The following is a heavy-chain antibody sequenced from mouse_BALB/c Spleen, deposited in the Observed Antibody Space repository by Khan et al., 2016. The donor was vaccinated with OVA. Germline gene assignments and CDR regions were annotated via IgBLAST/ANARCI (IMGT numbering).Heavy chain of an antibody. CDR3: ARDYGSLYWYFDV. V-gene: IGHV3-5*02. D-gene: IGHD1-1*01. CDR2: IYYSGTV. Sequence: EVQLVETGPGLVKPSQTVSLTCTVTGISITSGNYRWSWIRQFPGNKLEWIGNIYYSGTVTYNPSLTSRTTITRDTSKNQFFLEMNSLTAEDTATYYCARDYGSLYWYFDVLGAGTTVTVSS. J-gene: IGHJ1*01. CDR1: GISITSGNYR.